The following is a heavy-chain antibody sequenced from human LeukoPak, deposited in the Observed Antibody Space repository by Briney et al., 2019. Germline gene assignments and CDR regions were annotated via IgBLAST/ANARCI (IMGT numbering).Heavy chain of an antibody. CDR1: GGSFSGYY. J-gene: IGHJ5*02. CDR3: ARRHSSSWYPNWFDP. Sequence: MASETLSLTCAVYGGSFSGYYWSWIRQPPGKGLEWIGEIYHSGSTNYNPSLKSRVTISVDKSKNQFSLKLSSVTAADTAVYHCARRHSSSWYPNWFDPWGQGTLVTVSS. D-gene: IGHD6-13*01. V-gene: IGHV4-34*01. CDR2: IYHSGST.